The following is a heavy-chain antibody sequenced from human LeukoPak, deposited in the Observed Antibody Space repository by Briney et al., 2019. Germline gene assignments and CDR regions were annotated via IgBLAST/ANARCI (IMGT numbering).Heavy chain of an antibody. V-gene: IGHV1-18*04. CDR1: GYTFTSYG. CDR3: ARDDDYGSGSYYHYYYGMDV. J-gene: IGHJ6*04. D-gene: IGHD3-10*01. CDR2: ISAYNGNT. Sequence: ASVKVSCKASGYTFTSYGISWVRQAPGQGLEWMGWISAYNGNTNYAQKLQGRVTMTTDTSTSTAYMELRSLRSDVTAVYYCARDDDYGSGSYYHYYYGMDVWGKGTTVTVSS.